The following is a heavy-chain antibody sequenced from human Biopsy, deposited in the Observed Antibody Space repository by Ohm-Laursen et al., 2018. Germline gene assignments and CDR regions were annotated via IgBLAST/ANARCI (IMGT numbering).Heavy chain of an antibody. CDR1: GYSFTSYY. V-gene: IGHV1-46*01. CDR2: INPSGSTT. D-gene: IGHD6-19*01. Sequence: GASVKVSCKVSGYSFTSYYMHWVRQAPGHGLEWMGMINPSGSTTSYPQIFQGRVTMTRDTSKSTVYMELSSLRSADTAVYFCARNTGWYGDLYYFDYWGQGTLVTVSS. J-gene: IGHJ4*02. CDR3: ARNTGWYGDLYYFDY.